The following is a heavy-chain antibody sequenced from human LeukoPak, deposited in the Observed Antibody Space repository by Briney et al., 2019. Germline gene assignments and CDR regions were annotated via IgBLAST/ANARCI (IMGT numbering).Heavy chain of an antibody. J-gene: IGHJ5*02. CDR1: GFTYDDYA. V-gene: IGHV3-13*01. Sequence: GGSLRLSCAASGFTYDDYAMHWVRQAPGRGLEWVSAIGTAGDTYYPGSVKGRFTISRENAKNSLYLQMNSLRAGDTAVYYCARDRYGAFDPWGQGTLVTVSS. CDR2: IGTAGDT. D-gene: IGHD1-14*01. CDR3: ARDRYGAFDP.